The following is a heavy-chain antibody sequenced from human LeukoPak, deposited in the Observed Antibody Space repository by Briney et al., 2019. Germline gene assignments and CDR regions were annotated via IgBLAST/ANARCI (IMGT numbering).Heavy chain of an antibody. CDR3: ARHGIAAAGSFDY. Sequence: SQTLSLTCTVSGGSISSGSYYWSWIRQPAGKGLEWIGRIYTSGSTNYNPSLKSRVTISVDTSKNQFSLKLSSVTAADTAVYYCARHGIAAAGSFDYWGQGTLVTVSS. CDR1: GGSISSGSYY. CDR2: IYTSGST. J-gene: IGHJ4*02. V-gene: IGHV4-61*02. D-gene: IGHD6-13*01.